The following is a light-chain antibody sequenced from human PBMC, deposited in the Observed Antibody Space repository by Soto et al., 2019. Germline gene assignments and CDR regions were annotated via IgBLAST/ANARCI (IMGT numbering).Light chain of an antibody. CDR2: EVT. CDR3: SSFATSSTPVV. Sequence: QSALTQPASMSGSPGQSITISCTGTSSDVGGYNYVSWYQQHPGKAPKLMMYEVTNRPSGVSNRFSGSKSGNTASLTISGLQVEDEADYYCSSFATSSTPVVFGGGTKLTVL. V-gene: IGLV2-14*01. CDR1: SSDVGGYNY. J-gene: IGLJ2*01.